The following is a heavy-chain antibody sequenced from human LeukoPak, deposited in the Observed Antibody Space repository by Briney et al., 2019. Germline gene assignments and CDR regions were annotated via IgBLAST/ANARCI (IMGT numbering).Heavy chain of an antibody. Sequence: GASVKVSCKASGYTFTSYAMNWVRQAPGQGLEWMGWTNTNTGNPTYAQGFTGRFVFSLDTSVSTAYLQISSLKAEDTAVYYCARGLLKYYYDSSGYYEHWGQGTLVTVSS. J-gene: IGHJ1*01. CDR3: ARGLLKYYYDSSGYYEH. CDR2: TNTNTGNP. V-gene: IGHV7-4-1*02. CDR1: GYTFTSYA. D-gene: IGHD3-22*01.